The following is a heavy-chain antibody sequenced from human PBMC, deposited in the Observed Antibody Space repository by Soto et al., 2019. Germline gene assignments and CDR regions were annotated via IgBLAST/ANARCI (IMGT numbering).Heavy chain of an antibody. J-gene: IGHJ6*02. CDR1: GYSFTSYW. V-gene: IGHV5-10-1*01. CDR2: IDPSDSYT. D-gene: IGHD3-9*01. Sequence: PGESLKISCKGSGYSFTSYWISWVRQMPGKGLEWMGRIDPSDSYTNYSPSFQGHVTISADKSISTAYLQWSSLKASDTAMYYCARRRDDDILTGYYSEEYYYYGMDVWGQGTTVTVSS. CDR3: ARRRDDDILTGYYSEEYYYYGMDV.